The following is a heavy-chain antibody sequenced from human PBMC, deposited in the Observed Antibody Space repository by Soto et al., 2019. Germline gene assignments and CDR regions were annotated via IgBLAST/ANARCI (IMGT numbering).Heavy chain of an antibody. CDR1: GFTFSDHY. CDR3: ARSPLFEGSGSQYFDY. D-gene: IGHD3-10*01. Sequence: EVQLVESGGGLVQPGGFLRLSCTASGFTFSDHYMDWVRQAAGKGLEWVGRSRDKANSYTTEYAASVKGRFTFSRDDSQKSLYLQMNSLKAEDTAVYYCARSPLFEGSGSQYFDYWGQGTLVTVSS. V-gene: IGHV3-72*01. J-gene: IGHJ4*02. CDR2: SRDKANSYTT.